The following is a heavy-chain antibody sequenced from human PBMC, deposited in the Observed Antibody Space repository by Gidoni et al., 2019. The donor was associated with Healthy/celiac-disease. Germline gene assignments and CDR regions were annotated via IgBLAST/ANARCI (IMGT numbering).Heavy chain of an antibody. V-gene: IGHV4-34*01. J-gene: IGHJ5*02. Sequence: QVQLQQWGAGLLQPSETLSLTCAVYGGSFSGYYWSWIRQPPGKGLEWIGEINHSGSTNYNPSLKSRVTISVDTSKNQFSLKLSSVTAADTAVYYCARARVAAAGTSGWFDPWGQGTLVTVSS. CDR3: ARARVAAAGTSGWFDP. D-gene: IGHD6-13*01. CDR2: INHSGST. CDR1: GGSFSGYY.